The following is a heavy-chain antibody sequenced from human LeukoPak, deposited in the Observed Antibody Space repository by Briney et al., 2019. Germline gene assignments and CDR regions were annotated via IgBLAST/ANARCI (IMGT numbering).Heavy chain of an antibody. CDR3: ARKDHNGMDV. J-gene: IGHJ6*02. Sequence: GGSLRLSCAASGFTFSSYAMHWVRQAPGKELEWVAVISFDGSIKYYADSVKGRFTISRDNSKNTLYLQMNSLRAEDTAVYYCARKDHNGMDVWGQGTMVTVSS. CDR2: ISFDGSIK. D-gene: IGHD1-14*01. V-gene: IGHV3-30-3*01. CDR1: GFTFSSYA.